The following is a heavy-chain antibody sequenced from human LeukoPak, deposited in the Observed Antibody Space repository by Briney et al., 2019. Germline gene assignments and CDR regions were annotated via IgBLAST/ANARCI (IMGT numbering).Heavy chain of an antibody. J-gene: IGHJ4*02. CDR2: INSDGSST. V-gene: IGHV3-74*01. Sequence: GGSLRLSCAASGFTFSSYWMHWVRQVPGKGLVWVSRINSDGSSTSYADSVKGRFIISRDNAKNTLYLQMNSLRAEDAAVYYCARTRLSGFDYGGIDYWGQGTLVTVSS. D-gene: IGHD5-12*01. CDR1: GFTFSSYW. CDR3: ARTRLSGFDYGGIDY.